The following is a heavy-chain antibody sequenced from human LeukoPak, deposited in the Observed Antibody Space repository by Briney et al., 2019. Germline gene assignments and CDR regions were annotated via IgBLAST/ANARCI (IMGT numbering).Heavy chain of an antibody. CDR2: IDNTG. J-gene: IGHJ4*02. Sequence: PGGSLRLSCAAFAFSFKSYSMNWVRQAPGKGLEWVSSIDNTGYYADSVKGRFTISRVNAKNSLYLPMYSLRSVDTVVYYCAIPLQRVTGDDDYWGQGTLVTVSS. CDR1: AFSFKSYS. D-gene: IGHD7-27*01. V-gene: IGHV3-21*01. CDR3: AIPLQRVTGDDDY.